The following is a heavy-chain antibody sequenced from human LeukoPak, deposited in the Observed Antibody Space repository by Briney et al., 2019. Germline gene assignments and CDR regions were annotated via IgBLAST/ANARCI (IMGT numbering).Heavy chain of an antibody. CDR2: ISGSSSST. J-gene: IGHJ3*02. CDR1: GFTFSSYW. Sequence: PGGSLRLSCAASGFTFSSYWMHWVRQAPGKGLEWVSAISGSSSSTYYADSVKGRFSISRDNSKNTLYLQMNSLRAEDTAVYYCAKVRMITMIAYDAFDIWGQGTMVTVSS. D-gene: IGHD3-22*01. V-gene: IGHV3-23*01. CDR3: AKVRMITMIAYDAFDI.